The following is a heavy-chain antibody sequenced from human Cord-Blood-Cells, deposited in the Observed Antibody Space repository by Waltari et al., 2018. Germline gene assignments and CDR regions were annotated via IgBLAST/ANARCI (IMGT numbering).Heavy chain of an antibody. Sequence: QVQLQQWGAGLLKPSETLSLTCAVYGGSFSGYYWSWIRQPPGKGLEWIGEINHSGRTNYNPSLKIRVTISVDTSNNQFSLKLSAVTAADTAVYYCARGRGAARHFDYWGQGTLVTVSS. D-gene: IGHD6-6*01. CDR2: INHSGRT. CDR1: GGSFSGYY. CDR3: ARGRGAARHFDY. V-gene: IGHV4-34*01. J-gene: IGHJ4*02.